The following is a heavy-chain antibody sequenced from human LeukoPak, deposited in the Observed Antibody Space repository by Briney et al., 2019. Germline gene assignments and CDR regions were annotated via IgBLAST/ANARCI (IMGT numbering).Heavy chain of an antibody. CDR1: EFTFINAW. V-gene: IGHV3-15*01. Sequence: GGSLTLSCAASEFTFINAWMSWVRQAPGRGLEWVGRIKSKSDGGTTDYAVPVKGRFTISRDDSKNTLYLQMNSLKTEDTATYYCANDYRGAFDYWGQGTLVTVSS. J-gene: IGHJ4*02. D-gene: IGHD4-11*01. CDR2: IKSKSDGGTT. CDR3: ANDYRGAFDY.